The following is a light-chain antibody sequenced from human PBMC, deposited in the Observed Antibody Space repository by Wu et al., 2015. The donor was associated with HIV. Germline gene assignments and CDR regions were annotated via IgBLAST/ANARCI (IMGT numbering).Light chain of an antibody. CDR1: QTVSNS. CDR2: GAS. CDR3: QQYYYWPRT. V-gene: IGKV3-15*01. Sequence: EIMMTQSPATLSVSPGEGAILSCRASQTVSNSLAWYQQKPGQPPRLVIYGASTRATGIPARFSGSGSGTGFSLTISSLQFEDFGTYFCQQYYYWPRTFGQGTKVEI. J-gene: IGKJ1*01.